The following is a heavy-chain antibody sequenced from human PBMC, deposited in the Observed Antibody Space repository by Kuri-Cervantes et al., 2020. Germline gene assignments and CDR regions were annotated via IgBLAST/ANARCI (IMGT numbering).Heavy chain of an antibody. J-gene: IGHJ6*02. CDR2: ISYDGSNK. D-gene: IGHD6-13*01. Sequence: GESLKISCAASGFTFSSYAMSWVRQAPGKGLEWVAVISYDGSNKYYADSVKGRFTISRDNSKNTLYLQMNSLRAEDTAVYYCARVTAAGQYYYYYYGMDVWGQGTTVTVSS. CDR3: ARVTAAGQYYYYYYGMDV. V-gene: IGHV3-30-3*01. CDR1: GFTFSSYA.